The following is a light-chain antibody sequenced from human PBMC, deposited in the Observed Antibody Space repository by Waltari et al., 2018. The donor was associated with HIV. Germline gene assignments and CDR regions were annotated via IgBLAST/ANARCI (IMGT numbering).Light chain of an antibody. CDR1: QSLLYSDGHHS. J-gene: IGKJ2*01. Sequence: EVLITQSPLYLAVAVGQPASIYCKSNQSLLYSDGHHSLFWFQLRPGQSPRRLIYKVSYRDSGVPRRFSGSGAGTEFTLSITRVEAEDAGLYFCMQVRYWPHTFGQGTNLQV. CDR3: MQVRYWPHT. CDR2: KVS. V-gene: IGKV2-30*01.